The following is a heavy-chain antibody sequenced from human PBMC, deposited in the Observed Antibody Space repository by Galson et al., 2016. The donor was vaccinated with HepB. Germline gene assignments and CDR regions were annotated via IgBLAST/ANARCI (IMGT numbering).Heavy chain of an antibody. D-gene: IGHD2-15*01. CDR1: GFTFGTYG. Sequence: SLRLSCAASGFTFGTYGLTWVRQAPGKGLEWVSSSSASGATTYYADSVKGRFTISRDNSKKTLPLQLNSLRAEDTARYYFATGLEGFCRGGSCYAPNAWGRGTLVTVSS. J-gene: IGHJ2*01. V-gene: IGHV3-23*01. CDR3: ATGLEGFCRGGSCYAPNA. CDR2: SSASGATT.